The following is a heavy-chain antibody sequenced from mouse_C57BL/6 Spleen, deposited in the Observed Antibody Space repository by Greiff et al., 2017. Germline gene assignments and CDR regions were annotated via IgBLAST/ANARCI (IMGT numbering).Heavy chain of an antibody. CDR2: ISSGSSTI. Sequence: DVKLVESGGGLVKPGASLKLSCAASGFTFSDYGMHWVRQAPEKGLEWVAYISSGSSTIYYADTVKGRFTISRDNAENTLFLQMTSLRSEDTAMYYCAGDYGSSYAMDYWGQGTSVTVSS. CDR3: AGDYGSSYAMDY. D-gene: IGHD1-1*01. J-gene: IGHJ4*01. CDR1: GFTFSDYG. V-gene: IGHV5-17*01.